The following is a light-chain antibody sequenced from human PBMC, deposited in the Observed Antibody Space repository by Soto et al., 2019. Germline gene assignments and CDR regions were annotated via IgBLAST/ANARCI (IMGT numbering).Light chain of an antibody. Sequence: QSVLTQPPSVSGAPGQRVTISCTGSSSNIGAGYDVNWYQQLPGTAPKLLLYGNSNRPSGVPDRFSGSKSGTSASLAITGLQAEDEADYFCQSYDSSAFVVFGGGTKLTVL. J-gene: IGLJ2*01. V-gene: IGLV1-40*01. CDR3: QSYDSSAFVV. CDR2: GNS. CDR1: SSNIGAGYD.